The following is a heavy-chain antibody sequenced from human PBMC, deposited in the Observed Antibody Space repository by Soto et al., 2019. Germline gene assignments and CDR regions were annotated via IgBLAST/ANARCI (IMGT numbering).Heavy chain of an antibody. V-gene: IGHV6-1*01. CDR1: GDSVSSNSAA. D-gene: IGHD3-22*01. CDR2: TYYRSKWYN. CDR3: ARDSMIVVVITPYYYYYGMDV. J-gene: IGHJ6*02. Sequence: SQTLSLTCAISGDSVSSNSAAWNWIRQSPSRGLEWLGRTYYRSKWYNDYAVSVKSRITINPDTSKNQFSLQLNSVTPEDTAVYYCARDSMIVVVITPYYYYYGMDVWGQGTTGTVS.